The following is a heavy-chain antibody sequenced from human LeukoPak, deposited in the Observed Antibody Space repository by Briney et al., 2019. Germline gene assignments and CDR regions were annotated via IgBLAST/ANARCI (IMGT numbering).Heavy chain of an antibody. CDR3: AKARIGKNLRYFDWLLSKVFDY. Sequence: SGGSLRLSCAASGFTFSSYAMSWVRQAPGKGLEWVSAISGSGGSTYYADSVKGRFTISRDNSKNTLYLQMNSLRAEDTAVYYCAKARIGKNLRYFDWLLSKVFDYWGQGTLVTVSS. D-gene: IGHD3-9*01. J-gene: IGHJ4*02. V-gene: IGHV3-23*01. CDR1: GFTFSSYA. CDR2: ISGSGGST.